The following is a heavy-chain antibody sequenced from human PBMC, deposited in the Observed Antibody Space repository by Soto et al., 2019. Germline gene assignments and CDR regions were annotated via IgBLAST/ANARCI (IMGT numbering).Heavy chain of an antibody. CDR2: ISDIGGNT. CDR3: AREYSSAWKTSDY. J-gene: IGHJ4*02. V-gene: IGHV3-23*01. CDR1: GFTFSNYA. Sequence: GVSLRLSCAASGFTFSNYAMSWVRQAPGKGLEWVSGISDIGGNTYYADSVKGRFTISRDNSKNTLFLQMNSLRAEDTAVYYCAREYSSAWKTSDYWGQGTLVTVSS. D-gene: IGHD6-19*01.